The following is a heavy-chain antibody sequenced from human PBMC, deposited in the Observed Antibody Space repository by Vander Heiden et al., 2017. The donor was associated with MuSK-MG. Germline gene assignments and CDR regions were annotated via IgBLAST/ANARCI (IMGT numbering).Heavy chain of an antibody. CDR2: IWYDGSNK. CDR1: GFTFSSYG. D-gene: IGHD2-21*02. J-gene: IGHJ4*02. CDR3: AKDHYGGNSLDY. V-gene: IGHV3-33*06. Sequence: QVQLVESGGGVVQPGRSLRLSCAASGFTFSSYGMHWVRQAPGKGLEWVAVIWYDGSNKYYADSVKGRFTISRDNSKNTLYQQMNSLRAEDTAVYYCAKDHYGGNSLDYWGQGTLVTVSS.